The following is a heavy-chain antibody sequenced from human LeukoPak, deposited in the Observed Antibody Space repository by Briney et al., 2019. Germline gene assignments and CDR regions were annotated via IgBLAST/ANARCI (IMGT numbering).Heavy chain of an antibody. CDR1: GGSISSYY. CDR3: ARGYTVTTN. Sequence: SETLSLTCTVSGGSISSYYWSWIRQPAGKGLEWIGRIYSSGSTDYNPSLQSRVTISVDTSKNQFSLSLRSVTAADTAVYYCARGYTVTTNWGQGTLVTVSS. CDR2: IYSSGST. D-gene: IGHD4-17*01. J-gene: IGHJ4*02. V-gene: IGHV4-4*07.